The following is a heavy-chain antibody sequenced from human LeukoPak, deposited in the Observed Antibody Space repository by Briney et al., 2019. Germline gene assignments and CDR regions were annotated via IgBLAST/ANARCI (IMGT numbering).Heavy chain of an antibody. V-gene: IGHV4-59*11. J-gene: IGHJ4*02. CDR3: ARGGWSLDF. CDR1: GGSISSHY. D-gene: IGHD6-19*01. Sequence: SETLSLTCTVSGGSISSHYWSWIRQPPGKGLEWIGYIYYSGSTNYNPSLTSRVNMSANTSKNQFSLKLSSVTAAATAVYYCARGGWSLDFWGRGTLVTISS. CDR2: IYYSGST.